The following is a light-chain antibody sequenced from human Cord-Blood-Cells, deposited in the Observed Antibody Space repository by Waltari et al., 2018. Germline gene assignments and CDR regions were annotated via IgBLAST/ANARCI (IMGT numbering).Light chain of an antibody. CDR2: AAS. V-gene: IGKV1-39*01. CDR3: QQSYSTPIT. Sequence: SVGDRVTITCRASQSISSYLNWYQQKPGKAPKLLIYAASSLQSGVPSRFSVSGSGTDFTLTISSLQPEDFATYYCQQSYSTPITFGQGTRLESK. J-gene: IGKJ5*01. CDR1: QSISSY.